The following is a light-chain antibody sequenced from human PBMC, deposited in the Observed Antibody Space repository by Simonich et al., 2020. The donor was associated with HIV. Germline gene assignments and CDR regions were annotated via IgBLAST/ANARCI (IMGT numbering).Light chain of an antibody. Sequence: DIVMTQTPLSLSVTPGQPASISCKSSQSLLHTDGKTYFYWYLQKPGQSPQLLIYDGSNRFSGVPDRFSGSGSGTDFTLKISRVEAEDVGVYYCMHSIQFPPTFGQGTKVEIK. J-gene: IGKJ1*01. V-gene: IGKV2D-29*02. CDR3: MHSIQFPPT. CDR1: QSLLHTDGKTY. CDR2: DGS.